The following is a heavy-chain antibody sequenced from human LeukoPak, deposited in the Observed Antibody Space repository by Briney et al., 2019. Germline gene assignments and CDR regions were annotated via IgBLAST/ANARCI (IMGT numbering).Heavy chain of an antibody. CDR2: ISYDGSNK. V-gene: IGHV3-30*14. CDR3: ASLTGYSSSWYEFDY. J-gene: IGHJ4*02. D-gene: IGHD6-13*01. CDR1: GFTFSSYA. Sequence: GGSLRLSCASSGFTFSSYAMHWVRKAPGKGLEWVAVISYDGSNKYYADSVKGRFTISRDNSKNTLYLQMNSLRAEDTAMYYCASLTGYSSSWYEFDYWGQGTLVTVSS.